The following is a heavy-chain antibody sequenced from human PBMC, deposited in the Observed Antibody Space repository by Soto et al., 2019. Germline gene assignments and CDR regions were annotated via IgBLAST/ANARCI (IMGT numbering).Heavy chain of an antibody. V-gene: IGHV1-69*13. CDR1: GGTFSSYA. Sequence: ASVKVSCKASGGTFSSYAISWVRQAPGQGLEWMGGIIPIFGTANYAQKFQGRVTITADESTSTAYMELSSLRSEDTAVYYCARDSPYYYDSSGPVDIWGQGTRVTVS. CDR3: ARDSPYYYDSSGPVDI. D-gene: IGHD3-22*01. J-gene: IGHJ3*02. CDR2: IIPIFGTA.